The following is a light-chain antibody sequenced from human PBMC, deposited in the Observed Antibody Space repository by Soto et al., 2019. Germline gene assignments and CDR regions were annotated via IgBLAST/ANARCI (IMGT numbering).Light chain of an antibody. CDR1: QYVSTNY. CDR2: DAS. V-gene: IGKV3-20*01. J-gene: IGKJ4*01. CDR3: QQYGSLQVT. Sequence: EVVLTQSPGTLSLSPGERATLSFRASQYVSTNYLAWYQQKFGQAPRLLIYDASTRATGIPNRFSGSGSGTDFALTISRLEPEDFAVYYCQQYGSLQVTFGGGTKVDIK.